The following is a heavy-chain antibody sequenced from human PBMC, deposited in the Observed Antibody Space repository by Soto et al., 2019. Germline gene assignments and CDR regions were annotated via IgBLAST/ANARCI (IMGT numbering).Heavy chain of an antibody. CDR1: GFTFSSYA. CDR2: ISGSGGST. V-gene: IGHV3-23*01. Sequence: EVQLLESGGGLVQPGGSLRLSCAASGFTFSSYAMSWVRQAPGKGLEWVSAISGSGGSTYYADSVKGRFTISRDNSKNTLYLQMNSLRAEDTSVYYCAKSSPYYYDSSGYYSYYFDYWGQGTLVTVSS. CDR3: AKSSPYYYDSSGYYSYYFDY. D-gene: IGHD3-22*01. J-gene: IGHJ4*02.